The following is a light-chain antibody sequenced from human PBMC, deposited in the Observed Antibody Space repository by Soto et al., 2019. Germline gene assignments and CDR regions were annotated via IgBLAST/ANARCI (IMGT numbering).Light chain of an antibody. J-gene: IGKJ1*01. CDR3: HQYNYWPT. CDR1: QSVSSN. CDR2: GAS. V-gene: IGKV3-15*01. Sequence: ETVLTQSPDIMYLSPGERATLSCRASQSVSSNLAWYQQKPGQSPRLLIYGASTRATGIPVRFSGSGSGTEFTLTISSLQSEDFAVYYCHQYNYWPTFGQGTKVEIK.